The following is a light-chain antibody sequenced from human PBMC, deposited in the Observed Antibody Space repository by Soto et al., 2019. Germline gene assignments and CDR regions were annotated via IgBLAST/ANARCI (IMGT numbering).Light chain of an antibody. CDR3: SAGSNRVV. V-gene: IGLV2-8*01. CDR2: EVV. J-gene: IGLJ2*01. CDR1: SSDVGGYNF. Sequence: QSALPQPPSASGSPGQSVTISCTGTSSDVGGYNFVSWYQQHPGKAPKLLIYEVVKRPSGVPDRFSGSKSANTASLTVSGLQADDEADYYCSAGSNRVVFGGGTKLSVL.